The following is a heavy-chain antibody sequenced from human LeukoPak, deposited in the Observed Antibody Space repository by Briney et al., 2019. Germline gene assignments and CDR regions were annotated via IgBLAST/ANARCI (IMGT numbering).Heavy chain of an antibody. CDR2: INPNSGGT. D-gene: IGHD1-26*01. V-gene: IGHV1-2*04. J-gene: IGHJ4*02. Sequence: ASVKVSCKASGYTFTNYYMHWVRQAPGQGLEWMGWINPNSGGTNYAQKFQGWVTMTRDTSISTAYMELSRLRSDDTAVYYCARDRPDGSPYVFDYWGQGTLVTVSS. CDR1: GYTFTNYY. CDR3: ARDRPDGSPYVFDY.